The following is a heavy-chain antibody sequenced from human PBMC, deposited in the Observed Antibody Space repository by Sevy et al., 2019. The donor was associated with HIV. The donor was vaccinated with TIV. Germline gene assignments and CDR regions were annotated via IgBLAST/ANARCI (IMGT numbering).Heavy chain of an antibody. D-gene: IGHD6-19*01. CDR1: GFTFGDYA. J-gene: IGHJ4*02. CDR3: SREGPGRGSSGWYRYDY. Sequence: GGSLRLSCTASGFTFGDYAMSWVRQAPGKGLEWVGFIRSKAYGGTPEYAASVKGRFTFSRDDSKSIAYLQMNSLKTEDTAVYYCSREGPGRGSSGWYRYDYWGQGTLVIVSS. CDR2: IRSKAYGGTP. V-gene: IGHV3-49*04.